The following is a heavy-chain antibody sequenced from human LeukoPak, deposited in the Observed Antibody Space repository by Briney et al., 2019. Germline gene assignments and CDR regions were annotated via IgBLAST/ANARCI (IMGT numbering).Heavy chain of an antibody. J-gene: IGHJ3*02. V-gene: IGHV1-8*01. CDR3: ARVLLRKYYYDSSDAFDI. CDR2: MNPNSGNT. CDR1: GYTFTSYD. D-gene: IGHD3-22*01. Sequence: ASVKVSCKASGYTFTSYDINWVRQATGQGLEWMGWMNPNSGNTGYAQKFQGRVTMTRNTSISTAYMELSSLRSEDTAVYYCARVLLRKYYYDSSDAFDIWGQGTMVTVSS.